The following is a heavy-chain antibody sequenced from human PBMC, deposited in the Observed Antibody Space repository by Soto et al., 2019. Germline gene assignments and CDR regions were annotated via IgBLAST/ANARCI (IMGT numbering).Heavy chain of an antibody. CDR3: ARVSPSFPRPVDNWFDP. Sequence: EVQLVESGGGLVQPGRSLRLSCAASGFTFDDYAMHWVRQAPGKGLEWVSGISWNSGSIGYADFVKGRFTISRANAKNSLYLQMNSLRAEDTAVYYCARVSPSFPRPVDNWFDPWGQGTLVTVSS. D-gene: IGHD5-12*01. J-gene: IGHJ5*02. CDR1: GFTFDDYA. CDR2: ISWNSGSI. V-gene: IGHV3-9*01.